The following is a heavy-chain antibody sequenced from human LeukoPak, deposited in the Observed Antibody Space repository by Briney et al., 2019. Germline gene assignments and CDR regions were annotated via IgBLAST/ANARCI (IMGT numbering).Heavy chain of an antibody. D-gene: IGHD1-26*01. J-gene: IGHJ4*02. CDR3: ARESRDPSGSYFDY. CDR2: ISSSSSYI. Sequence: PGGSLRLSCAASGITVSTNYMSWVRQAPGKGLEWVSSISSSSSYIYYADSVKGRFTISRDNAKNSLYLQMNSLRAEDTAVYYCARESRDPSGSYFDYWGQGTLVTVSS. V-gene: IGHV3-21*01. CDR1: GITVSTNY.